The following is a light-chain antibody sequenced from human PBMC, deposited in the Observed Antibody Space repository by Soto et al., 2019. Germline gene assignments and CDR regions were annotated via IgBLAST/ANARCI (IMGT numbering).Light chain of an antibody. J-gene: IGKJ5*01. Sequence: EIWLTQYPATLSLSPGERATLSCRASQSVSNYLAWYQQKPGQAPRLLIYDASNRATGIPGRFSGSGSGTDFTLTISSLEPADSAVYYCQQRSNWHPITFGQGTRLEIK. V-gene: IGKV3-11*01. CDR2: DAS. CDR3: QQRSNWHPIT. CDR1: QSVSNY.